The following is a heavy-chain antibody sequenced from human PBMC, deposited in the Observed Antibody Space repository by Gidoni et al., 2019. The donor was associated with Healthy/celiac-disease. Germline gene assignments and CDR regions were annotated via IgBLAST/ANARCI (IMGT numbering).Heavy chain of an antibody. CDR2: INAGNGNT. D-gene: IGHD4-17*01. Sequence: QVQLVQSGAEVKKPGASVKVSCKASGYTFTSYAMHWVRQAPGQRLEWMGWINAGNGNTKYSQKFQGRVTITRDTSASTAYMELSSLRSEDTAVYYCARGAMTTVVFLDYWGQGTLVTVSS. CDR3: ARGAMTTVVFLDY. V-gene: IGHV1-3*01. CDR1: GYTFTSYA. J-gene: IGHJ4*02.